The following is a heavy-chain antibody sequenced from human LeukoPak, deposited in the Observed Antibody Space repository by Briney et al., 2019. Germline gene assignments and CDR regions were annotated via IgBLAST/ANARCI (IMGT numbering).Heavy chain of an antibody. Sequence: SETLSLTCDVYGGSFSGYYWSWIRQPPGKGPEWIGEINHSGSTNYNPSLKSRVTISVDTSKNQFSLKLSSVTAADTAVYYCARGPYCSGGSCYFGSSYYYYYGMDVWGKGTTVTVSS. CDR2: INHSGST. V-gene: IGHV4-34*01. CDR1: GGSFSGYY. CDR3: ARGPYCSGGSCYFGSSYYYYYGMDV. D-gene: IGHD2-15*01. J-gene: IGHJ6*04.